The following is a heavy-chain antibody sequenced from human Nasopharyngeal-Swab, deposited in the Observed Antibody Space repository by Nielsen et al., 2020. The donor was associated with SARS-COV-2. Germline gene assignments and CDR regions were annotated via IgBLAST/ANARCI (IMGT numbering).Heavy chain of an antibody. Sequence: SETLFLTCTVLGGSISSSSFYWGWLRQPPGKGLEWIGNINYSGNTFHNPSLKSRVTISVDTSKNQFSLKLRSVTAADMAVYCCARGVMTSVTGVGWNDYWGQGTLVTVSS. D-gene: IGHD4-17*01. CDR3: ARGVMTSVTGVGWNDY. J-gene: IGHJ4*02. CDR2: INYSGNT. CDR1: GGSISSSSFY. V-gene: IGHV4-39*01.